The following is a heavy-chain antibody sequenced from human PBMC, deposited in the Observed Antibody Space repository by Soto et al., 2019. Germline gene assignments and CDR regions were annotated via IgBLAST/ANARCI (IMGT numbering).Heavy chain of an antibody. CDR3: AGMPYTSGLRFDP. Sequence: PSETLSLTCTVSGASVSSGAYYWGWVRQRPGRGLEWIGYIYESGYTYYNTSPKSRLTISLDRSNNQCSLKLKSVTAADTAVYFCAGMPYTSGLRFDPWGPGTLVTVSS. D-gene: IGHD6-19*01. V-gene: IGHV4-30-4*08. J-gene: IGHJ5*02. CDR1: GASVSSGAYY. CDR2: IYESGYT.